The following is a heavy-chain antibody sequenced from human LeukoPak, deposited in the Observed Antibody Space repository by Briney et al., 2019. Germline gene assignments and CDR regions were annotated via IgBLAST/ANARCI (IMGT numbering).Heavy chain of an antibody. V-gene: IGHV3-7*01. CDR2: IKQDGSEK. D-gene: IGHD2-8*01. CDR3: AKGGRGNGQVY. Sequence: GGSLRLSCAVSGFTFSSYWMNWVRQAPGKGLEWVANIKQDGSEKNYVDSVKGRFTISRDNAKSSLFLQMNDLRAEDTAVYYCAKGGRGNGQVYWGQGTLVTVSS. J-gene: IGHJ4*02. CDR1: GFTFSSYW.